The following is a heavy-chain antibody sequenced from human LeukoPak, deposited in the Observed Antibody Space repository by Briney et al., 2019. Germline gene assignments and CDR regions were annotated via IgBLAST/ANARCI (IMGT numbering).Heavy chain of an antibody. Sequence: SETLSLTCAVYGGSFSGYYWSWIRQPPGKGLEWIGEINHSGSTNYNPSLKSRVTISVDTSKNQFSLKLSSVTAADTAVYYCASTSELAVAANYWGQGTLVTVSS. CDR1: GGSFSGYY. D-gene: IGHD6-19*01. J-gene: IGHJ4*02. CDR3: ASTSELAVAANY. V-gene: IGHV4-34*01. CDR2: INHSGST.